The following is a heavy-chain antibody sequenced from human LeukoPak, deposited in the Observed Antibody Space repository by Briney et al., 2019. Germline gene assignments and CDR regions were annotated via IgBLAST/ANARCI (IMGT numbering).Heavy chain of an antibody. V-gene: IGHV3-64*01. D-gene: IGHD5-24*01. Sequence: QSGGSLRLSCAASGFTFSSYAMHWVRQAPGKGLEYVSAISSNGGSTYYANSVKGRFTISRDNSKNTLYLQMGSLRAEDMAVYYCARAGEMAVMWAFDYWGQGTLVTVSS. CDR1: GFTFSSYA. CDR3: ARAGEMAVMWAFDY. CDR2: ISSNGGST. J-gene: IGHJ4*02.